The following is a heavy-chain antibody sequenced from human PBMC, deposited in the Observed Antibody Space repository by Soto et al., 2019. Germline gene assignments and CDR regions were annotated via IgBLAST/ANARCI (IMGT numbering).Heavy chain of an antibody. D-gene: IGHD2-2*01. CDR2: IYFSGSV. Sequence: SETLSLTCTASGDSITNRDNYWSWIRQPPGKGLEWIGYIYFSGSVYYNPSLKGRATISVDTARTQFSLRLSSVTAADTAVYYCARVSARCSIAGCYRGALSFWGQGALVTVSS. V-gene: IGHV4-30-4*01. J-gene: IGHJ4*02. CDR1: GDSITNRDNY. CDR3: ARVSARCSIAGCYRGALSF.